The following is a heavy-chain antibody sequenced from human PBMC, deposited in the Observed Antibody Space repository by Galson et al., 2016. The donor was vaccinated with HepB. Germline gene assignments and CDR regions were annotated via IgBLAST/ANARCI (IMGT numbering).Heavy chain of an antibody. Sequence: SLRLSCAASGFTFSSHAMHWVRQAPGKGLEWVAIVSDDGTHTDYADSVKGRFTISRDNSKNTLYLQMSSLRVEETALNSCVADHVGLDCFDFWGQGTMVTVSS. CDR3: VADHVGLDCFDF. CDR1: GFTFSSHA. J-gene: IGHJ3*01. D-gene: IGHD3-16*01. CDR2: VSDDGTHT. V-gene: IGHV3-30-3*01.